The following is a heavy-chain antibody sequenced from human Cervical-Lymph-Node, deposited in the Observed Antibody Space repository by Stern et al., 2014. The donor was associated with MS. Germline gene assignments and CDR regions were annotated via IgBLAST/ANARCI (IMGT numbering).Heavy chain of an antibody. D-gene: IGHD2-15*01. CDR1: GFTFSSYS. V-gene: IGHV3-21*01. J-gene: IGHJ6*02. CDR3: ARDEGGGTLGSPSRYGMDV. Sequence: QLVESGGGLVKPGGSLRLSCAASGFTFSSYSMNWVRQAPGKGLEWVSPISSSSSYIYYADSVKGRFTISSDHATNSLSLEVHSLRAEDTAGYYRARDEGGGTLGSPSRYGMDVWGQGTTVTVSS. CDR2: ISSSSSYI.